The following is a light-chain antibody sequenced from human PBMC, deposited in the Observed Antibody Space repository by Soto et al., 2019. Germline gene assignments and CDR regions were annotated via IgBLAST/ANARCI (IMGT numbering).Light chain of an antibody. J-gene: IGLJ3*02. CDR3: ATWDDSLDGWV. CDR1: SSNIGSNA. Sequence: QSVLTQPPSASGTPGQRVTVSCSGSSSNIGSNAVNWYQHLPGTAPKLLIYNNYQRPSGVPDRFSGSRSGTSVSLAISGLQSDDEADYYCATWDDSLDGWVFGGGTKVTVL. V-gene: IGLV1-44*01. CDR2: NNY.